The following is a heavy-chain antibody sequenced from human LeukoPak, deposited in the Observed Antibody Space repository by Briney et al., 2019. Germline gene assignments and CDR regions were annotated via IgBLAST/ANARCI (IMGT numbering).Heavy chain of an antibody. CDR1: GYSFTSYW. CDR2: IYPGDSDT. V-gene: IGHV5-51*01. CDR3: ARRLIDYDSSGYYFDY. D-gene: IGHD3-22*01. J-gene: IGHJ4*02. Sequence: GESLKISFKGSGYSFTSYWIGWVRQMPGKGLDWMGIIYPGDSDTRYSPSFQGQVTISADKSISTAYLQWSSLKASDTAMYYCARRLIDYDSSGYYFDYWGQGTLVTVSP.